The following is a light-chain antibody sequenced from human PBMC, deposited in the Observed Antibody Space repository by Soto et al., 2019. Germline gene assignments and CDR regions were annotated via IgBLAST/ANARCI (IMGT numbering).Light chain of an antibody. J-gene: IGLJ1*01. CDR3: SLYTSSNTPYV. CDR1: SSDVGGYNF. V-gene: IGLV2-14*01. Sequence: QSVLTQPASVSGSPGQSITISCTGSSSDVGGYNFVSWYQHHPGKAPKLILYEVTTRPSGVSSRFSGSKSGNTASLTISGLQADDEANYYCSLYTSSNTPYVFGTGTKVTVL. CDR2: EVT.